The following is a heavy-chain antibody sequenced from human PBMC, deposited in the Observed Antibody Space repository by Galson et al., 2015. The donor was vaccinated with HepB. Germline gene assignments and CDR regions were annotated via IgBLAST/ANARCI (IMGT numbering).Heavy chain of an antibody. CDR3: ATDLGWEQRF. D-gene: IGHD1/OR15-1a*01. CDR2: FDPEDGET. V-gene: IGHV1-24*01. CDR1: GYSLTELS. J-gene: IGHJ4*02. Sequence: SVKVSCKVAGYSLTELSMHWVRQAPGKGLKWMGGFDPEDGETIYAQKLQGRITLTEDTSTDTAYMGLSSLRSEDTAVYYCATDLGWEQRFWGQGTLVTVSS.